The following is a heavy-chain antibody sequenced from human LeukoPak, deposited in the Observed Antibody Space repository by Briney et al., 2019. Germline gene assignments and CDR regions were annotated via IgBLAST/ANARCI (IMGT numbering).Heavy chain of an antibody. Sequence: PSETLSLTCTVSGGSISSYYWSWIRQPAGKGLEWIGRIYTSGSTNYNPSLKSRVTISVDTSKNQFSLKLSSVTAADTAVYYCARAGPSSRGEGYYYYYMDVWGKGTTVTVSS. CDR3: ARAGPSSRGEGYYYYYMDV. J-gene: IGHJ6*03. D-gene: IGHD3-10*01. CDR1: GGSISSYY. CDR2: IYTSGST. V-gene: IGHV4-4*07.